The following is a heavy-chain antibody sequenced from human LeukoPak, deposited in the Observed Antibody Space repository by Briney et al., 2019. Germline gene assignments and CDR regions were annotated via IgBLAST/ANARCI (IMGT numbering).Heavy chain of an antibody. CDR2: IKHSGST. V-gene: IGHV4-34*01. J-gene: IGHJ3*02. CDR1: GGSFSGYY. CDR3: ARGRGIVVVPAAMFRWTDAFDI. D-gene: IGHD2-2*01. Sequence: SETLSLTCAVYGGSFSGYYWSWIRQPPGKGLEGIGEIKHSGSTNYNPSLKSRVTISVDTSKNQFSLKLSSVTAADTAVYYSARGRGIVVVPAAMFRWTDAFDIWGQGTMVTVSS.